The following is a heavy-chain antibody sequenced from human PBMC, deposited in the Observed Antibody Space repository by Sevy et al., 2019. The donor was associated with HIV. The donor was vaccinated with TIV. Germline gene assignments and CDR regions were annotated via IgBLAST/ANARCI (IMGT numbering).Heavy chain of an antibody. Sequence: GGSLRLSCAASGFTLSSYDMSWVRQAPGKGLEWVSYIIGGNNSTYYVDAVKGRLTIYRDSAKNSLYLQMNSLRVDGTTIYYCTGGGCANWGQGTLVTVSS. CDR2: IIGGNNST. CDR1: GFTLSSYD. V-gene: IGHV3-48*03. J-gene: IGHJ4*02. CDR3: TGGGCAN. D-gene: IGHD1-26*01.